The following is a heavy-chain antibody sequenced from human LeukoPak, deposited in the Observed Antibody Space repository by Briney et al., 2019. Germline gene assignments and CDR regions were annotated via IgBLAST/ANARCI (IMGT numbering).Heavy chain of an antibody. CDR2: INHSGST. Sequence: SETLSLTCAVYGGSFSGYYWSWIRQPPGKGLEWIGEINHSGSTNYNPSLKSRVTISVDTSKNQFSLKLSSVTAADTAVYYCASISKKSPRYYYYGMDVWGQGTTVTVSS. CDR3: ASISKKSPRYYYYGMDV. V-gene: IGHV4-34*01. CDR1: GGSFSGYY. J-gene: IGHJ6*02.